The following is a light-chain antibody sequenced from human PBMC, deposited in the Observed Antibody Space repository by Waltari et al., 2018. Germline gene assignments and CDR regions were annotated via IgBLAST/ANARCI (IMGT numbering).Light chain of an antibody. V-gene: IGKV1-33*01. CDR2: DAS. Sequence: DIQMTQSPSSLSASVGDTVTITCQASQDIDFYLNWYHQKPGKAPKNLVYDASKLETGVPSRFSGSASGTDFTFTISRLQPEDIGTYFCQQYVDLPLTFGGGTKVDI. J-gene: IGKJ4*01. CDR3: QQYVDLPLT. CDR1: QDIDFY.